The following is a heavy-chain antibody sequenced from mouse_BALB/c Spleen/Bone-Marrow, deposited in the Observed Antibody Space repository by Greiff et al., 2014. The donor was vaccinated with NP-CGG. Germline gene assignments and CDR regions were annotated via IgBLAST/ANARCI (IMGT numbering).Heavy chain of an antibody. CDR2: IYSGSGGT. CDR1: GYAFTNYL. D-gene: IGHD2-4*01. V-gene: IGHV1-54*01. Sequence: VQLQQSGAELVRPGTSVKVSCKGSGYAFTNYLIEWVKQRPGQGLEWIGEIYSGSGGTKYNEKFKGKATLTADKSSSTAYMQLSSLTSDDSAVYFCARAITDAMDYWGQGTSVTVSS. J-gene: IGHJ4*01. CDR3: ARAITDAMDY.